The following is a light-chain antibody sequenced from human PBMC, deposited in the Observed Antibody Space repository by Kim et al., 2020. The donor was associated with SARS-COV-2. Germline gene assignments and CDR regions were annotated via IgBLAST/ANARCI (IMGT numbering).Light chain of an antibody. J-gene: IGKJ4*01. Sequence: PASLSLSPGERATRSCRASQSVGTYLDWYQHKPGQAPRLLIYDASNRATGIPARFSGSGSGTDFTLTISSLEPEDFAVYYCQQRTFGGGTKVDIK. CDR2: DAS. CDR1: QSVGTY. V-gene: IGKV3-11*01. CDR3: QQRT.